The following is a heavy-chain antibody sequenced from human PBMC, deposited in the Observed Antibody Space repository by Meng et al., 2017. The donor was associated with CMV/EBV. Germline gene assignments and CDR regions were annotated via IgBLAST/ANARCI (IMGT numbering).Heavy chain of an antibody. CDR1: GGSFSGYY. D-gene: IGHD3-10*01. CDR3: ARGRGSNDY. CDR2: INHSGST. J-gene: IGHJ4*02. Sequence: SETLSLTCAVYGGSFSGYYWSWIRQPPGKGMEWIGEINHSGSTNYNPSLKSRVTISVDTSKNQFSLKLSSVTAADTAVYYCARGRGSNDYWGQGTLVTVSS. V-gene: IGHV4-34*01.